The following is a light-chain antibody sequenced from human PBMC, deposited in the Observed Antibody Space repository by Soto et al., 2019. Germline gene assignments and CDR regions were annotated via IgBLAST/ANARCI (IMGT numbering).Light chain of an antibody. CDR3: QQYNSYSWT. CDR1: QSISVW. V-gene: IGKV1-5*01. CDR2: DAS. Sequence: DIQMTQSPSTLSASVGERVTITCRASQSISVWMAWYQQNPGRAPKLLIYDASNLESGVPSRFSGSGSVTEFTLAISSLQPDDFATYYCQQYNSYSWTFGQGTKVEIK. J-gene: IGKJ1*01.